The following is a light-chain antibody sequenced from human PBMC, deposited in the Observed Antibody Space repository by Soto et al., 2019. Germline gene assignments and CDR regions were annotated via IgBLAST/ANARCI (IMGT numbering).Light chain of an antibody. J-gene: IGLJ3*02. CDR1: TSNIGSNV. Sequence: QSVLTQPFSASGLPGQRVTISCSGSTSNIGSNVVNWFQQLPGTAPKLLIFGSSQRPSGVPARFSGSKSGTSASLTISGLRSEDEADYFCAAWDDSLSGWVFGGGTKLTVL. V-gene: IGLV1-44*01. CDR2: GSS. CDR3: AAWDDSLSGWV.